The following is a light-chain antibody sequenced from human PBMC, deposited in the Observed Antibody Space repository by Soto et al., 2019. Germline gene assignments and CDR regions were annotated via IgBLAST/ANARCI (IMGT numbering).Light chain of an antibody. CDR2: AAS. CDR1: QGISSY. V-gene: IGKV1-9*01. Sequence: DIQLTQSPSFLSASVGDRVTITCRASQGISSYLAWYQQKPGKAPKLLIYAASTLQSGVPSRFSGSASGTEFTLTISSLQPEDFATYYCQQVNSHPRTFGGGTKVEIK. CDR3: QQVNSHPRT. J-gene: IGKJ4*01.